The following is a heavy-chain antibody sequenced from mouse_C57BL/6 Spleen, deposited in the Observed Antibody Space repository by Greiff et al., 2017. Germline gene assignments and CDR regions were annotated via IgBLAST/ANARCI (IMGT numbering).Heavy chain of an antibody. Sequence: EVKLVESGGGLVKPGGSLKLSCAASGFTFSSYTMSWVRQTPEKRLEWVATISGGGGNTYYPDSVKGRFTISRDNAKNTLYLQMSSLRSEDTALYYCARLTTVGYFDVWGTGTTVTVSS. J-gene: IGHJ1*03. D-gene: IGHD1-1*01. V-gene: IGHV5-9*01. CDR3: ARLTTVGYFDV. CDR2: ISGGGGNT. CDR1: GFTFSSYT.